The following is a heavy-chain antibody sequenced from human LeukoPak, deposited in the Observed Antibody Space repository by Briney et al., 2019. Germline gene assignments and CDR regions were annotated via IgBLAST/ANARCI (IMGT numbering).Heavy chain of an antibody. CDR3: ARAGGTSWADY. D-gene: IGHD6-13*01. Sequence: PGGSLRLSCEASGFTFRDYWMTWVRQAPGKGLEWVANVKQDGTEKFYVDSVKGRFTISRDNGTNSLYLPMNSLRVEDTAIYYCARAGGTSWADYWGQGTLVTVSS. J-gene: IGHJ4*02. CDR1: GFTFRDYW. CDR2: VKQDGTEK. V-gene: IGHV3-7*01.